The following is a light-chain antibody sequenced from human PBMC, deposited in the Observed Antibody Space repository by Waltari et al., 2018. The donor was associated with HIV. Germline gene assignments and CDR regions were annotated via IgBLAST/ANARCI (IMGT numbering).Light chain of an antibody. CDR2: DAS. J-gene: IGKJ5*01. CDR1: QDISNY. Sequence: DIQMTQSPSSLSASVGDRVTITCQASQDISNYLNWYQQKPGKAPKLLIYDASNLETGVPSRFSGIGSGTDFTFTISSLQPEDIATYYCQQYDNLAPITFGQGTRLEIK. CDR3: QQYDNLAPIT. V-gene: IGKV1-33*01.